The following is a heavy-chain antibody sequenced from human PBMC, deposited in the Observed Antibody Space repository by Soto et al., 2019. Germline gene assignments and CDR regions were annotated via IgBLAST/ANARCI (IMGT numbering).Heavy chain of an antibody. D-gene: IGHD3-3*01. CDR1: GYSSANFW. V-gene: IGHV5-51*03. J-gene: IGHJ4*02. CDR3: AKGTHGNGYYHY. Sequence: GESLKISCKASGYSSANFWLGWARQMPGNGLEWMGFVHLGGFETRYNPSFQDQVTVSAARSINTAYLQWNSLRASDTAIYYWAKGTHGNGYYHYWGQGTLVTVSS. CDR2: VHLGGFET.